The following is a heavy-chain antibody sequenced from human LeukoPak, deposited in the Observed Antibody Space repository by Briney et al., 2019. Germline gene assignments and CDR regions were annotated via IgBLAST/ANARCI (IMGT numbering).Heavy chain of an antibody. V-gene: IGHV4-59*08. CDR1: GGSISSYY. J-gene: IGHJ5*02. CDR2: IYYSGST. D-gene: IGHD5-18*01. Sequence: SETLSLTCTASGGSISSYYWSWIRQPPGKGLEWIGYIYYSGSTNYNPSLKSRVTISVDTSKNQFSLELRSLTAADTAVYYCARHVGYGNNWFDPWGQGTLVTVSS. CDR3: ARHVGYGNNWFDP.